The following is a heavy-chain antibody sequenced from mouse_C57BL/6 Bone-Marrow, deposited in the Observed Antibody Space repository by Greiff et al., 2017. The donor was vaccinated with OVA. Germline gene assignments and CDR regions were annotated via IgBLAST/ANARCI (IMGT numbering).Heavy chain of an antibody. CDR3: ARVVVLRDHWYFDV. J-gene: IGHJ1*03. CDR2: IYPRSGNT. D-gene: IGHD1-1*01. Sequence: QVQLKESGAELARPGASVKLSCKASGYTFTSYGISWVKQRPGQGLEWIGEIYPRSGNTYYNEKFKGKATLTADKSSSTAYMELRSLTSEDSADYFCARVVVLRDHWYFDVWGTGTTVTVSS. V-gene: IGHV1-81*01. CDR1: GYTFTSYG.